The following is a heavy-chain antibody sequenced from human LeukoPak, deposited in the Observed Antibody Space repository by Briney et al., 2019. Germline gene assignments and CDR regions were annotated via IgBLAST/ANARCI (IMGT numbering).Heavy chain of an antibody. D-gene: IGHD5-18*01. V-gene: IGHV3-23*01. CDR2: ISGSGGST. J-gene: IGHJ4*02. CDR1: GFTFSSYS. Sequence: GGSLRLSCAASGFTFSSYSMNWVRQAPGKGLEWVSAISGSGGSTYYADSVKGRFTISRDNSKNTLYLQMNSLRAEDTAVYYCAKDFQLWLRGYFDYWGQGTLVTVSS. CDR3: AKDFQLWLRGYFDY.